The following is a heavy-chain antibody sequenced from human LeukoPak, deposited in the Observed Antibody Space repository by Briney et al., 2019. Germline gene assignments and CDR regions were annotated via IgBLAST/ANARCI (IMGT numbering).Heavy chain of an antibody. D-gene: IGHD5-18*01. V-gene: IGHV1-69*13. Sequence: GASVKVSCKASGGTFSSYAISWVRQAPGQGLEWMGGIIPIFGPANYAQKFQGRVTITADESTSTAYMELSSLRSEDTAVYYCARVGTAMGYYYYMDVWGKGTTVTVSS. CDR1: GGTFSSYA. CDR2: IIPIFGPA. CDR3: ARVGTAMGYYYYMDV. J-gene: IGHJ6*03.